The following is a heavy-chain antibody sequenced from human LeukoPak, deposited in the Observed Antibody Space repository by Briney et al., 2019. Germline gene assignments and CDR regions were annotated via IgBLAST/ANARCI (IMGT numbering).Heavy chain of an antibody. J-gene: IGHJ5*02. D-gene: IGHD3-3*01. CDR3: ARDIWSGYRDIGWFDP. V-gene: IGHV4-59*12. Sequence: SETLSLTCTVSGGSISGYFWSWIRQPPGKGLEWIGYIYYSGSTNYNPSLKSRVTISVDTSKNQFSLKLSSVTAADTAVYYCARDIWSGYRDIGWFDPWGQGTLVTVSS. CDR1: GGSISGYF. CDR2: IYYSGST.